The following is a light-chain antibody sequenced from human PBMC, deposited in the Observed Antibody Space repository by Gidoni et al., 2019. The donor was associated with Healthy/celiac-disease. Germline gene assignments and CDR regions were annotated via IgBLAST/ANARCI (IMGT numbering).Light chain of an antibody. Sequence: EMGLKQSPATLSLSPGERATLPCRASKSVSSYLAWYQQKPGQAPRLLIYDASNRATGIPARFSGSGSGTDFTLTISSLEPEDFAVYYCQQRSNWLTFGGGTKVEIK. V-gene: IGKV3-11*01. CDR3: QQRSNWLT. CDR2: DAS. CDR1: KSVSSY. J-gene: IGKJ4*01.